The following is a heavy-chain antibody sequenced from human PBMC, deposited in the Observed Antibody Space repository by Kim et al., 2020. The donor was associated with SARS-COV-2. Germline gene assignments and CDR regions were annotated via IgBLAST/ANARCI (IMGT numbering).Heavy chain of an antibody. CDR2: ISSSSSYT. V-gene: IGHV3-11*03. D-gene: IGHD3-22*01. CDR1: GFTFSDYY. CDR3: ARKYYYDSSGYYEDY. Sequence: GGSLRLSCAASGFTFSDYYMSWIRQAPGKGLEWVSYISSSSSYTNYADSVKGRFTISRDNAKNSLYLQMNSLRAEDTAVYYCARKYYYDSSGYYEDYWGQGTLVTVSS. J-gene: IGHJ4*02.